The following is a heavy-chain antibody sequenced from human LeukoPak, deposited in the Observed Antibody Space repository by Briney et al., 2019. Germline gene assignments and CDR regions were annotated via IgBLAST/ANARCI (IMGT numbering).Heavy chain of an antibody. D-gene: IGHD3-22*01. CDR2: IYYSGST. CDR3: ARVTGYMIEDYFDY. Sequence: SETLSLTCTVSGGSISSSSYYWGWIRQPPGKGLEWIGSIYYSGSTYYNPSLKSRVTISVDTSKNQFSLKLKSVTAADTAVYYCARVTGYMIEDYFDYWGQGTLVTVSS. CDR1: GGSISSSSYY. J-gene: IGHJ4*02. V-gene: IGHV4-39*07.